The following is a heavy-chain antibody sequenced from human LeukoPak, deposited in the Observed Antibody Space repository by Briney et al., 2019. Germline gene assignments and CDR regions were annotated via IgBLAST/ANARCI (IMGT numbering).Heavy chain of an antibody. Sequence: SETLSLTCTVSGGSISSSSYYWGWIRQPPGNGLEWIGSIYYSGSTYYNPSLKSRVTISVDTSKNQFSLKLSSVTAADTAVYYCARHDYGDLKFDYWGQGTLVTVSS. D-gene: IGHD4-17*01. CDR1: GGSISSSSYY. CDR2: IYYSGST. V-gene: IGHV4-39*01. CDR3: ARHDYGDLKFDY. J-gene: IGHJ4*02.